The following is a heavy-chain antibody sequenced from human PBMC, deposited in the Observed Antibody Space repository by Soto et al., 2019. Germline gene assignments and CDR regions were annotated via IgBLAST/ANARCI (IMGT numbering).Heavy chain of an antibody. Sequence: ASVKVSCKASGYTFTSYDINWVRQATGQGLEWMGWMNPNSGNTGYAQKFQGRVTMTRNTSISTAYMELSSLRSEDTAVYYCARGWGSSSWYAGGWFDPWGQGTLVTVSS. CDR2: MNPNSGNT. J-gene: IGHJ5*02. V-gene: IGHV1-8*01. D-gene: IGHD6-13*01. CDR1: GYTFTSYD. CDR3: ARGWGSSSWYAGGWFDP.